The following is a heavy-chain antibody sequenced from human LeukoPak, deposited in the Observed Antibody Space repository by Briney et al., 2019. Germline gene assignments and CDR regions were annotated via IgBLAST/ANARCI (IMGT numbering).Heavy chain of an antibody. CDR2: TSGGGAST. Sequence: GSLRLSCAASGFTFSIYSMSWVRQAPGKGLEWGSGTSGGGASTYYAHSVKGRFTSTRDNSKNTLYLQMNSLRAEDTAVYYCAKAGSSQGYFDAWGQGTLVTVSS. CDR1: GFTFSIYS. V-gene: IGHV3-23*01. J-gene: IGHJ4*02. CDR3: AKAGSSQGYFDA. D-gene: IGHD2-15*01.